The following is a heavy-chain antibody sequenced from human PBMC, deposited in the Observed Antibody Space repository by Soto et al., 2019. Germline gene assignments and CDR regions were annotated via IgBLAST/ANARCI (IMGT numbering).Heavy chain of an antibody. V-gene: IGHV3-7*05. J-gene: IGHJ3*02. Sequence: EVQLEESGGDLVQPGGSLRLSCAASGFTLSAYWMTWVRQAPGKVLEWVANINRDGSKKSYLDSVRGRFTISRDNVGNSLYLQMDSLRADDTALYYCARDVSPGSSSLYLDAFDIWGQGTMVTVSS. D-gene: IGHD6-13*01. CDR1: GFTLSAYW. CDR3: ARDVSPGSSSLYLDAFDI. CDR2: INRDGSKK.